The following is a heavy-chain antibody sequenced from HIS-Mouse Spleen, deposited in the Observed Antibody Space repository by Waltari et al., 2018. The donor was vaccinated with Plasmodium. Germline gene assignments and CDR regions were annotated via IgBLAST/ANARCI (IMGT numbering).Heavy chain of an antibody. CDR3: ARGMKSSSSAFDI. D-gene: IGHD6-6*01. J-gene: IGHJ3*02. CDR1: GFTVSSNY. CDR2: IYSGGST. Sequence: EVQLVESGGGLIQPGGSLSLSCAASGFTVSSNYMSWVRQAPGKGLEWVSVIYSGGSTYYADSVKGRFTISRDNSKNTLYLQMNSLRAEDTAVYYCARGMKSSSSAFDIWGQGTMVTVSS. V-gene: IGHV3-53*01.